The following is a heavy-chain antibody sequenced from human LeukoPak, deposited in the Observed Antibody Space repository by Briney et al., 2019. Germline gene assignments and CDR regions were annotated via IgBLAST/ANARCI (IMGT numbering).Heavy chain of an antibody. CDR2: ISYDGSNK. D-gene: IGHD2-15*01. J-gene: IGHJ4*02. CDR1: GFTFSSYA. CDR3: ARERGHCSGGSCYGAFDY. V-gene: IGHV3-30*04. Sequence: GGSLRLSCAASGFTFSSYAMHWVRQAPGKGLEWVAVISYDGSNKYYADSVKGRFTISRDNSKNTLYLQMNSLRAEDTAVYYCARERGHCSGGSCYGAFDYWGQGTLVTVSS.